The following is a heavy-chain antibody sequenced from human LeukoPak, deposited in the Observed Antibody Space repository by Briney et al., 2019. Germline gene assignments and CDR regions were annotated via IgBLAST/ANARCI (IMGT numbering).Heavy chain of an antibody. J-gene: IGHJ2*01. CDR3: ARDWEYSSGWGDFDL. D-gene: IGHD6-19*01. CDR1: GYSLSSGYY. CDR2: IYHSGST. V-gene: IGHV4-38-2*02. Sequence: SETLSLTCTVSGYSLSSGYYWGWIRQPPGKGLEWIGSIYHSGSTYYNPSLKSRVTISVDTSKNQFSLKLSSVTAADTAVYYCARDWEYSSGWGDFDLWGRGTLVTVSS.